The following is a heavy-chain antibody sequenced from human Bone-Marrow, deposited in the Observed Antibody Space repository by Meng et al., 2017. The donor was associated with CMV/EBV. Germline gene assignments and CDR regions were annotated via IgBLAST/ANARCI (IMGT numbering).Heavy chain of an antibody. CDR1: GFTFSSYS. D-gene: IGHD6-6*01. V-gene: IGHV3-48*04. Sequence: GESLKISCAASGFTFSSYSMNWVRQAPGKGLEWVSYISSSSSTIYYADSVKGRFTISRDNAKNSLYLQMNSLRAEDTAVYYCAREGIAARPYYYYGMDVWGERTTVTVSS. CDR3: AREGIAARPYYYYGMDV. CDR2: ISSSSSTI. J-gene: IGHJ6*04.